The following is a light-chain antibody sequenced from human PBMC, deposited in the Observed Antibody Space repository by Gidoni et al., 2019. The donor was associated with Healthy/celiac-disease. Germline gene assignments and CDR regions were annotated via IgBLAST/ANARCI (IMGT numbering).Light chain of an antibody. Sequence: VLTPSPGTLSLSPGESANLSCRSSQSVISSYLAWYQQKPGQAPRLLIYGASSRATGIPDRFSGSGSGTDFTLTISRLEPEDFAVYYCQQYGSSPVTFGQGTKVEIK. CDR3: QQYGSSPVT. CDR2: GAS. J-gene: IGKJ1*01. CDR1: QSVISSY. V-gene: IGKV3-20*01.